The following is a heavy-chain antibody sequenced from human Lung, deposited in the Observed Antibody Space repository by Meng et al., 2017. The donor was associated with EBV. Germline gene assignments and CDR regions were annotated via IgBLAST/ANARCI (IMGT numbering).Heavy chain of an antibody. CDR2: TYYRSKWYN. V-gene: IGHV6-1*01. D-gene: IGHD1-7*01. CDR3: ASSRPLAGNWNYHY. CDR1: GDSVSRTSAA. Sequence: QLQRSRPGLVEASHTLSLTCASSGDSVSRTSAAWNWVRHSPSRGLEWLGRTYYRSKWYNDYAVSVKSRITINPDTSKNQFSLQLNSVTPEDTAVYYWASSRPLAGNWNYHYWGQGTLVTVSS. J-gene: IGHJ4*02.